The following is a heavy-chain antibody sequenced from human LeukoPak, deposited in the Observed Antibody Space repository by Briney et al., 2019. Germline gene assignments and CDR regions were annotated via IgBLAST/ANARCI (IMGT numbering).Heavy chain of an antibody. V-gene: IGHV3-23*01. CDR1: GFTFSRSA. CDR2: IIYSGGAT. Sequence: GGSLRLSCAASGFTFSRSAMTWVRQGPGTGLEFVASIIYSGGATYYADSVKGRFTISRDNSKNTLYLQMNSLRAEDTALYYCARGGFGYVYFDYWGQGSLVTVSS. J-gene: IGHJ4*02. D-gene: IGHD2-8*01. CDR3: ARGGFGYVYFDY.